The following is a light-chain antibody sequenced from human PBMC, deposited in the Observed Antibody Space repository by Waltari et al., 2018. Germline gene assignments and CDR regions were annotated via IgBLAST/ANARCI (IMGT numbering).Light chain of an antibody. CDR2: GKN. Sequence: SSELTQDPAVSVALGQTVRLTCQGDSLSNYYASWYQQKPGQAPVLVAYGKNSRPSGIPDRFSGSGSGNTASLTLTGAQAEDEAGYYCSVRANSGDHVRVFGGGTKVTVL. J-gene: IGLJ3*02. CDR1: SLSNYY. V-gene: IGLV3-19*01. CDR3: SVRANSGDHVRV.